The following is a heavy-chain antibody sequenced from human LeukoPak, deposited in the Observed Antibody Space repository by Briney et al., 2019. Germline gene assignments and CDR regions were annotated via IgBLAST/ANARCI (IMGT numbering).Heavy chain of an antibody. CDR1: GYTFTSYG. CDR2: INPSGGST. D-gene: IGHD3-3*02. V-gene: IGHV1-46*01. CDR3: ARDILAGPSNYYYYYMDV. J-gene: IGHJ6*03. Sequence: ASVKVSCKAFGYTFTSYGISWVRQAPGQGLAWMGIINPSGGSTSYAQKFQGRVTMTRDMSTSTVYMELSSLRSGDTAVYYCARDILAGPSNYYYYYMDVWGKGTTVTVSS.